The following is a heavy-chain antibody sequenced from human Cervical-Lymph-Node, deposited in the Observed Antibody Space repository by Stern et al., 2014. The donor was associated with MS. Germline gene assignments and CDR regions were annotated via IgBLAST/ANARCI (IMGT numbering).Heavy chain of an antibody. V-gene: IGHV1-69*01. D-gene: IGHD1-26*01. J-gene: IGHJ4*02. CDR3: ARFPIVGATGEEFFFDY. Sequence: QVQLVQSGAEVKKPGSSVKVSCKASGGTFSSYAISWVRQAPGKGLEWMGGIIPIFGTANYAQKFQGRVTITAAESTSTAYMELSSLRSEDTAVYYCARFPIVGATGEEFFFDYWGQGTLVTVSS. CDR1: GGTFSSYA. CDR2: IIPIFGTA.